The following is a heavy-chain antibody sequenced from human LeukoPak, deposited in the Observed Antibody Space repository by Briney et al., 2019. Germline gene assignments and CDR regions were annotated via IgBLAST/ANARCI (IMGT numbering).Heavy chain of an antibody. Sequence: GASVKVSCKASGGTFSSCAISWVRQAPGQGLEWMGGIIPIFGTANYAQKFQGRVTITTDESTSTAYMELSSLRSEDTAVYYCARGGYSYGWNYYYYGMDVWGQGTTVTVSS. CDR2: IIPIFGTA. CDR3: ARGGYSYGWNYYYYGMDV. V-gene: IGHV1-69*05. D-gene: IGHD5-18*01. J-gene: IGHJ6*02. CDR1: GGTFSSCA.